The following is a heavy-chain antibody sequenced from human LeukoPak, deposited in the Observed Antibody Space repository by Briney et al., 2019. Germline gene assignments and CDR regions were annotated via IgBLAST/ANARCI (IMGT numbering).Heavy chain of an antibody. V-gene: IGHV3-21*01. CDR3: ARGYSSSWIVY. J-gene: IGHJ4*02. CDR2: ISSSSSYI. D-gene: IGHD6-13*01. Sequence: KTGGSLSLSCAASGFTFSSYIMNWVRQAPGKGLEWVSSISSSSSYIYYADSVKGRFTISRDNAKNSLYLQMNSLRAEDTAVYYCARGYSSSWIVYWGQGTLVTVSS. CDR1: GFTFSSYI.